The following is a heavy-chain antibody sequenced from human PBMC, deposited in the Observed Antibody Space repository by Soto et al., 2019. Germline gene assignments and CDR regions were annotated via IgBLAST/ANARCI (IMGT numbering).Heavy chain of an antibody. CDR2: ISYDGSNK. CDR3: AKEDCSSTSCYIDY. CDR1: GFTFSSYG. D-gene: IGHD2-2*02. J-gene: IGHJ4*02. V-gene: IGHV3-30*18. Sequence: QVQLVESGGGEVQPGRSLRLSCAASGFTFSSYGMHWVRQAPGKGLEWVAVISYDGSNKYYADSVKGRFTISRDNSKNTLYLQMNSLRAEDTAVYYCAKEDCSSTSCYIDYWGQGTLVTVSS.